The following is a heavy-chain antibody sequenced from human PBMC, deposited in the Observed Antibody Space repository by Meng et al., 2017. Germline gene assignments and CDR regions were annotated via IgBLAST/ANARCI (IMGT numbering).Heavy chain of an antibody. J-gene: IGHJ4*02. CDR1: GFTVSSSY. CDR2: IYSGGST. D-gene: IGHD2-15*01. V-gene: IGHV3-66*02. Sequence: GESLKISCAASGFTVSSSYVSWVRQAPGKGLEWVSVIYSGGSTYYADSVKGRFTISRDNSKNTLYLQMNSLRAEDTAVYYCARVGGSRIAGFDYWGQGTLVTVSS. CDR3: ARVGGSRIAGFDY.